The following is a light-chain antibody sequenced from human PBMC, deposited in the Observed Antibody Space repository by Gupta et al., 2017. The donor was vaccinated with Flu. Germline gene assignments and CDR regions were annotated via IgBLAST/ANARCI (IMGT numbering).Light chain of an antibody. CDR2: GAS. Sequence: GTLPLSPGERATLSCRASHSVRSTYLAWYQQKPGQAPRLLISGASSRATGIPDRFSGSGSGTDFTLTISRLEPEDFAVYYCQQYGSSPGTFGQGTKLEIK. J-gene: IGKJ2*01. V-gene: IGKV3-20*01. CDR3: QQYGSSPGT. CDR1: HSVRSTY.